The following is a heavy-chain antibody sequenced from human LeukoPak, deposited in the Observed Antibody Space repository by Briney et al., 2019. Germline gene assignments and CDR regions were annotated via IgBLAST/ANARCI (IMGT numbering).Heavy chain of an antibody. CDR2: TRNKAKSYTT. D-gene: IGHD6-13*01. CDR1: GFTFSDHY. Sequence: PGGSLRLSCAASGFTFSDHYMDWVRQAPGKGLEWVGRTRNKAKSYTTAYAASVKGRFTISRDDSKNSLYLQMNSLKTEDTAVYYCARAPGSSGYAFDIWRQGTVVTVSS. CDR3: ARAPGSSGYAFDI. V-gene: IGHV3-72*01. J-gene: IGHJ3*02.